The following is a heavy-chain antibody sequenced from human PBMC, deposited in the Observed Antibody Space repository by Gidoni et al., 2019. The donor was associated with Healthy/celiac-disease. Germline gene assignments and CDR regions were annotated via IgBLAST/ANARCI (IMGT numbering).Heavy chain of an antibody. CDR3: ARDQDYYDILTGYYQPYFDY. Sequence: QVQLVESGGGLVKPGGSLRLSCAASGFTFSDYYMSWIRQAPGKGLEWVSYISSSGSTIYYADSVKGRFTISRDNAKNSLYLQMNSLRAEDTAVYYCARDQDYYDILTGYYQPYFDYWGQGTLVTVSS. CDR2: ISSSGSTI. CDR1: GFTFSDYY. J-gene: IGHJ4*02. V-gene: IGHV3-11*01. D-gene: IGHD3-9*01.